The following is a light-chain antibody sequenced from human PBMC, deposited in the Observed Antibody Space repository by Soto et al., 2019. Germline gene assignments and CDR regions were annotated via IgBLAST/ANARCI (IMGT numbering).Light chain of an antibody. J-gene: IGKJ1*01. CDR1: QSVSISY. Sequence: EIVLMQSPGTLSLSPGERATLSCRASQSVSISYLAWYQQKPGQAPRLLIYGVSSRATGIPDRFSGSGSGTDFTLTISRLEPEDFAVYYCQQYSSPSGTFGQGTKVEIK. CDR2: GVS. CDR3: QQYSSPSGT. V-gene: IGKV3-20*01.